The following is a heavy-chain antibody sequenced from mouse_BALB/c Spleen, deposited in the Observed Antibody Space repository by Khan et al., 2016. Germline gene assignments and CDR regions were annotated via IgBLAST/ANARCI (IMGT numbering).Heavy chain of an antibody. CDR3: ARQRGFYYAIDY. J-gene: IGHJ4*01. Sequence: QIQLVQSGPELKKPGETVKISCKASGYTFTNYGMNWVKQAPGKGLKWMGWINTYTGEPTYADDFKGRFAFSLETSASTAYLQINNLKNEDTATYFGARQRGFYYAIDYGGQGTSVTVSS. CDR1: GYTFTNYG. V-gene: IGHV9-3-1*01. CDR2: INTYTGEP.